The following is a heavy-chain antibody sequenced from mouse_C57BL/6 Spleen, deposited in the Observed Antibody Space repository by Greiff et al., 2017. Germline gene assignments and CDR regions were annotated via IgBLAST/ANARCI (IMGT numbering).Heavy chain of an antibody. J-gene: IGHJ1*03. CDR1: GYTFTSYW. CDR2: IDPSDSYT. V-gene: IGHV1-69*01. CDR3: ARRNGRGYFDV. Sequence: VQLQQPGAELVMPGASVKLFCKASGYTFTSYWMHWVKQRPGQGLEWIGEIDPSDSYTNYNQKFKGKSTLTVDKSSSTAYMQLSSLTSEDAAVYYCARRNGRGYFDVWGTGTTVTVSS.